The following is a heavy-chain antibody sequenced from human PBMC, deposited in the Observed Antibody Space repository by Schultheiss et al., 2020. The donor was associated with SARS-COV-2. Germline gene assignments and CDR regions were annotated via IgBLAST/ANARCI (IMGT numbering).Heavy chain of an antibody. CDR2: ISGSGGST. CDR3: ARDGGGLTKRYLQH. V-gene: IGHV3-23*01. J-gene: IGHJ1*01. D-gene: IGHD3-16*01. Sequence: GGSLRLSCAASGFTFSSYAMSWVRQAPGKGLEWVSAISGSGGSTYYADSVKGRFTISRDNSKNTLYLQMNSLRAGDTAVYYCARDGGGLTKRYLQHWGQGTLVTVSS. CDR1: GFTFSSYA.